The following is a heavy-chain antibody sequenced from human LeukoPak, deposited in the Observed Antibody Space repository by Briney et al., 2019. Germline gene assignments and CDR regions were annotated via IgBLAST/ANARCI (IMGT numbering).Heavy chain of an antibody. J-gene: IGHJ6*02. D-gene: IGHD3-16*01. CDR2: ISGSGGST. CDR3: AKDLSLGPLSRGMDV. V-gene: IGHV3-23*01. CDR1: GFTFSSYA. Sequence: GGSLRLSCAASGFTFSSYAMSWVRQAPGKGLEWVSAISGSGGSTYYADSVKGRFTISRDNSKNTLYLQMNSLRAEDTAVYYYAKDLSLGPLSRGMDVWGQGTTVTVSS.